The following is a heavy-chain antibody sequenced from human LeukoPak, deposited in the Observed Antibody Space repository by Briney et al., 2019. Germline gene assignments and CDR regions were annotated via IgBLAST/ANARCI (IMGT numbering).Heavy chain of an antibody. CDR1: GGSISSGDYF. CDR3: ASRALTAWRNYYFDY. D-gene: IGHD2-21*02. V-gene: IGHV4-39*07. J-gene: IGHJ4*02. CDR2: INHSGST. Sequence: SETLSLTCTVSGGSISSGDYFWSWIRQPPGKGLEWIGEINHSGSTNYNPSLKSRVAISVDTSKNQFSLKLSSVTAADTAVYYCASRALTAWRNYYFDYWGQGTLVTVSS.